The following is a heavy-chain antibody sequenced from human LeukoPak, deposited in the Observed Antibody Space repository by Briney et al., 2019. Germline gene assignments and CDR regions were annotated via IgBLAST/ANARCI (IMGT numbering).Heavy chain of an antibody. Sequence: SVKVSCKASGFTFTSSAVQWVRQARGQRLEWIGWIVVGSGNTNYAQKFQERVTITRDMSTSTAYMELSSLRSEDTAVYYCAAVTEYDFWSGYYYYYGMDVWGQGATVTVSS. V-gene: IGHV1-58*01. CDR2: IVVGSGNT. J-gene: IGHJ6*02. CDR1: GFTFTSSA. CDR3: AAVTEYDFWSGYYYYYGMDV. D-gene: IGHD3-3*01.